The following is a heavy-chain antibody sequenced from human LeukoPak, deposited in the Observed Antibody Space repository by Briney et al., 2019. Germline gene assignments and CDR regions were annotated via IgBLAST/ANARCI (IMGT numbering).Heavy chain of an antibody. D-gene: IGHD3-10*01. CDR3: ARHAYGGQTRFDY. CDR2: ICYSGST. CDR1: GGSISSYY. J-gene: IGHJ4*02. V-gene: IGHV4-59*01. Sequence: KPSETLSLTCTVSGGSISSYYWSWIRQPPGKGLEWIGYICYSGSTNYNPSLKSRVTISVDTSKNQFSLKLSSVTAADTAVYYCARHAYGGQTRFDYWGQGTLVTVSS.